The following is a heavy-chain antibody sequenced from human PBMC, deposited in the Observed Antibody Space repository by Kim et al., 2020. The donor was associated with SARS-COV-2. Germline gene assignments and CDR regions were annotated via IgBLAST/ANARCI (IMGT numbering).Heavy chain of an antibody. V-gene: IGHV3-23*01. CDR3: AKDSLSGDSRFDFEY. CDR1: GFTFRSHT. Sequence: GGSLRLSCAASGFTFRSHTMNWVRQAPGKGLEWVSSFSGNGGNTFYADSVRGRFTISRDNSKSTLYLQMNSLRAEDTAVYYCAKDSLSGDSRFDFEYWGQGTLVTVSS. D-gene: IGHD4-17*01. CDR2: FSGNGGNT. J-gene: IGHJ4*02.